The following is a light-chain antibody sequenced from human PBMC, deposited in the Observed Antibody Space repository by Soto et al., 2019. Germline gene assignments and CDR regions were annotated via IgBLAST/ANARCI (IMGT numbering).Light chain of an antibody. V-gene: IGKV3-15*01. CDR2: GAS. Sequence: EIVMTQSPATLSVSPGERATLSCRASQSVSSNLAWYQQKPGQAPRLLIYGASTMATGIPARLSGSGSGTEFTLTISSLQSEDFAIYYCQHYNNWPPWTFGQGTKVEIK. J-gene: IGKJ1*01. CDR3: QHYNNWPPWT. CDR1: QSVSSN.